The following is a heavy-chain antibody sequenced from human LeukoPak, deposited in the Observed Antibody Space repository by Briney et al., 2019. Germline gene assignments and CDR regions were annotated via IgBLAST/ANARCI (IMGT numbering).Heavy chain of an antibody. CDR3: ARHVCCSTSCYTYFDY. V-gene: IGHV4-4*09. D-gene: IGHD2-2*02. J-gene: IGHJ4*02. CDR1: GGSISSYY. CDR2: IYTSGST. Sequence: SETLSFTCTVSGGSISSYYWSWIRQPPGKGLEGMGYIYTSGSTNYNPSLKGRVTISVDTSKNQFSLKLSSVTAADTAVYYCARHVCCSTSCYTYFDYWGQGTLVTVSS.